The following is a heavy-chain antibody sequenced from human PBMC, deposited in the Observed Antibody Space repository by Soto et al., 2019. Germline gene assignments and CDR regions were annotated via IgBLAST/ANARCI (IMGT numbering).Heavy chain of an antibody. V-gene: IGHV3-53*01. CDR1: GFAVSSKY. J-gene: IGHJ4*02. CDR3: VQTTGWPGLDF. Sequence: EVQLVESGGGVIQPGGSLRLSCAASGFAVSSKYMTWVRQAPGKGLEWVSVIYGGGTTYYADSVKGRFTISRDTSKNTLYLQMNSLRAEDTAVYYCVQTTGWPGLDFWGQGTLVTVSS. D-gene: IGHD6-19*01. CDR2: IYGGGTT.